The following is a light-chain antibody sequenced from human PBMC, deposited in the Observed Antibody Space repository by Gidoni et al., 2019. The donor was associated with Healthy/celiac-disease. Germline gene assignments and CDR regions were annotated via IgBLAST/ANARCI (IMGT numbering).Light chain of an antibody. Sequence: EIVLTQSPATLSLSPGERATRSCRASQSVSSYLAWYQQKPGQAPRLPIYDASNRATGIPARFSGSGSGTDFTLTISSLEPEDFAVYYCQQRSNWPPITFGQGTRLEIK. J-gene: IGKJ5*01. CDR2: DAS. CDR3: QQRSNWPPIT. V-gene: IGKV3-11*01. CDR1: QSVSSY.